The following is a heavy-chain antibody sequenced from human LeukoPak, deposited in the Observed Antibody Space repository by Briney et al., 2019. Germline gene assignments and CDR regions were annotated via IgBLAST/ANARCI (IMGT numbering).Heavy chain of an antibody. Sequence: SETLSLTCTVSGYSISSGYFGGWIRQPPGQGLEWFGSIYRNGSTYYNPSLKSRVTISVDTSRNHFSLKLTSVTAADSAVYYCARRSPYSTGWSSYFDYWGQGALVTVSS. CDR2: IYRNGST. CDR1: GYSISSGYF. CDR3: ARRSPYSTGWSSYFDY. J-gene: IGHJ4*02. D-gene: IGHD6-19*01. V-gene: IGHV4-38-2*02.